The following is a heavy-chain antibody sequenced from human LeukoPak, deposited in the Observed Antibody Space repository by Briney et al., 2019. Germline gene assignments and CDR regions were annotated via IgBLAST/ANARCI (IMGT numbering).Heavy chain of an antibody. CDR1: GGPFSGYY. V-gene: IGHV4-34*01. D-gene: IGHD2-15*01. CDR2: INHSGST. J-gene: IGHJ4*02. Sequence: SETLSLTCAVYGGPFSGYYWSWIRQPPGNGLEWIGEINHSGSTNYNPSLKSRVTISVDTSKNQFSLKLSSVTAADTAVYYCARNVGLGYCSGGSCYTDYWGQGTLVTVSS. CDR3: ARNVGLGYCSGGSCYTDY.